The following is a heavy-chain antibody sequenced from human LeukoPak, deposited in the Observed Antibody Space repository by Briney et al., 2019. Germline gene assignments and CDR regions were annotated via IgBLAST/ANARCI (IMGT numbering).Heavy chain of an antibody. CDR2: ISGSGGST. CDR3: AKDGTGCGGDCYSDY. J-gene: IGHJ4*02. Sequence: GGSLRLPGAASGFTFSSYAMSWVRQAPGKGLEWVSAISGSGGSTYYADSVRGRFTISRDNSKNTLYLQMNSLRAEDTAVYYCAKDGTGCGGDCYSDYWGQGTLVTVSS. CDR1: GFTFSSYA. D-gene: IGHD2-21*02. V-gene: IGHV3-23*01.